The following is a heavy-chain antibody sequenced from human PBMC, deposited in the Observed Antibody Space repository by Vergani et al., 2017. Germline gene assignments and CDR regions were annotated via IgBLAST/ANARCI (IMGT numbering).Heavy chain of an antibody. CDR1: GFPFSDYG. V-gene: IGHV3-30*18. CDR3: AKKGGSLYYYGVDV. J-gene: IGHJ6*02. D-gene: IGHD1-26*01. CDR2: ISYDGNKK. Sequence: QVQLVESGGGEVQPGRSLRHSCSAAGFPFSDYGVHWVRQAPGKGLEWVSVISYDGNKKNYADSVKGRFTISRDNSKDTLFLQMNGLRPEDTGTYFCAKKGGSLYYYGVDVWGQGTTITVSS.